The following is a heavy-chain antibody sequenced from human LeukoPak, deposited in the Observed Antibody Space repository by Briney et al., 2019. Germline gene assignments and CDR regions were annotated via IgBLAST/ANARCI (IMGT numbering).Heavy chain of an antibody. Sequence: GGSLRLSCAASGITFSRYWMSWVRQAPGKGLEWVANIKQDGGEKYYLDSVKGRFTVSRDNAKNSLYLQMSSLRAEDTAVYYCARVGARQILEYWGQGTLVTVSS. CDR1: GITFSRYW. J-gene: IGHJ4*02. D-gene: IGHD4-17*01. CDR3: ARVGARQILEY. CDR2: IKQDGGEK. V-gene: IGHV3-7*01.